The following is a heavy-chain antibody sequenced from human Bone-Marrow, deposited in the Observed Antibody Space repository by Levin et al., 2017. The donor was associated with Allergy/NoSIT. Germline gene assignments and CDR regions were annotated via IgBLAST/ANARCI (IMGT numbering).Heavy chain of an antibody. Sequence: PGGSLRLSCTASGITLINAWVSWVRQAPGKGLEWVGRIKSKSDGGTTDFAEPVKDRFTISRDDSKNTLYLQMNSLKIEDTAVYYCKARDVYNRAYWGQGTLVTVSS. J-gene: IGHJ4*02. CDR1: GITLINAW. CDR2: IKSKSDGGTT. CDR3: KARDVYNRAY. V-gene: IGHV3-15*01. D-gene: IGHD5-24*01.